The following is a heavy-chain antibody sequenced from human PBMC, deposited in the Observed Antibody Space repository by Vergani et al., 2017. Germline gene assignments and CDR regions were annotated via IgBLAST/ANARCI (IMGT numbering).Heavy chain of an antibody. D-gene: IGHD2-15*01. CDR2: FDPEDGET. CDR3: ASAGVVVAAFVDAFDI. V-gene: IGHV1-24*01. Sequence: VSCKVSGYTLIELSMHWVRQAPGKGLEWMGGFDPEDGETIYAQKFQGRVTMTEDTSTDTAYMELSSLRSEDTAVYYCASAGVVVAAFVDAFDIWGQGTMVTVSS. CDR1: GYTLIELS. J-gene: IGHJ3*02.